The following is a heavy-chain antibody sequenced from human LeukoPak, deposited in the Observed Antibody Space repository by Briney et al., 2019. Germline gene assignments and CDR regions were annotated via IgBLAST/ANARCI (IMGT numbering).Heavy chain of an antibody. V-gene: IGHV1-2*02. CDR3: ARVGHNCSGGSCTGPFDY. CDR1: GYTFTGYY. CDR2: INPNSGGT. D-gene: IGHD2-15*01. Sequence: GASVKVSCKASGYTFTGYYMHWVRQAPGQGLEWMGWINPNSGGTNYAQKFQGRVTMTRDTSISTACMELSRLRSDDTAVYYCARVGHNCSGGSCTGPFDYWGQGTLVTVSS. J-gene: IGHJ4*02.